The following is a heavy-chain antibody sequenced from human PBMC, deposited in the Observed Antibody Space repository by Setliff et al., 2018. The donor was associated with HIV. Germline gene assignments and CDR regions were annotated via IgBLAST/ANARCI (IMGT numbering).Heavy chain of an antibody. D-gene: IGHD6-6*01. CDR3: ARDPTGGAARFDY. Sequence: ASVKVSCKASGYTFTNYAMHWVRQAPGQRLEWMGWINAGNGNTKYSQKIQRRLTITADESTNTAYMELIGLKSEDTAVYYCARDPTGGAARFDYWGQGTLVTVSS. J-gene: IGHJ4*02. V-gene: IGHV1-3*01. CDR2: INAGNGNT. CDR1: GYTFTNYA.